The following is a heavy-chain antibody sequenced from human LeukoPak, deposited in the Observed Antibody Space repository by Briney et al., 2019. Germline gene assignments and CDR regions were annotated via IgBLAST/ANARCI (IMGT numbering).Heavy chain of an antibody. V-gene: IGHV3-23*01. CDR2: ITGSGATT. D-gene: IGHD1-26*01. CDR3: AKVVSGFHFDC. Sequence: GGSLRLSCAASGFTSSTFGMGWVRRAPGKGPEWVSGITGSGATTYYADSVKGRFTISRDNSQNTLYLQMNTLRAEDTAVYYCAKVVSGFHFDCWGQGTLVTVSS. J-gene: IGHJ4*02. CDR1: GFTSSTFG.